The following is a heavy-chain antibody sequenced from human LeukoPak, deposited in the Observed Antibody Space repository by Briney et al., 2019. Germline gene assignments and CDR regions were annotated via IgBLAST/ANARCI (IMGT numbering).Heavy chain of an antibody. J-gene: IGHJ4*02. CDR3: AKDDFSYYYDSSGYCPFDY. V-gene: IGHV3-30*18. D-gene: IGHD3-22*01. CDR2: ISYDGSNK. Sequence: GRSLRLSCAASGFTFSSYGMHWVRQAPGKGLEWVAVISYDGSNKYYADSVKGRFTISRDNSKNTLYLQMNSLRAEDTAVYYCAKDDFSYYYDSSGYCPFDYWGQGTLVTVSS. CDR1: GFTFSSYG.